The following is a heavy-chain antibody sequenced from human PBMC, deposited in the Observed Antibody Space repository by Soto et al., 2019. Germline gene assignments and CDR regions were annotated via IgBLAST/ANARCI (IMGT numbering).Heavy chain of an antibody. CDR1: GDSVSSNDAT. CDR2: TYYRSRWQT. Sequence: PSQTPSLTCAISGDSVSSNDATWDWIRQSPSRGLEWLGRTYYRSRWQTDYAASVKSRISINPDTSNNHVPLQLISVTPDDTAVYYCARLIGNSWLDSWGQGTLVTVSS. D-gene: IGHD3-16*01. CDR3: ARLIGNSWLDS. J-gene: IGHJ5*01. V-gene: IGHV6-1*01.